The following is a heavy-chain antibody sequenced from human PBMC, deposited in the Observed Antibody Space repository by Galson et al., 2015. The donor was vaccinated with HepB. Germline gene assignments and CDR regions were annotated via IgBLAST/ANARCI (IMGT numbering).Heavy chain of an antibody. Sequence: SLRLSCAASGFTFSSYAMSWVRQAPGKGLEWVSAISGSGGSTYYADSVKGRFTISRDNSKNTLYLQMNSLRAEDTAVYYCAKLLGYCSSTSCYGLDYWGQGTLVTVSS. CDR1: GFTFSSYA. D-gene: IGHD2-2*01. V-gene: IGHV3-23*01. CDR2: ISGSGGST. CDR3: AKLLGYCSSTSCYGLDY. J-gene: IGHJ4*02.